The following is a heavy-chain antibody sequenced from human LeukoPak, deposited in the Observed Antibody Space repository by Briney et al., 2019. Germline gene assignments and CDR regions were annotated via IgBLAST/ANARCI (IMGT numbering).Heavy chain of an antibody. CDR1: GGSISSYY. CDR3: ARSDCSSTSCYFSHYYYMDV. Sequence: SETLSLTCTVSGGSISSYYWSWIRQPPGKGLEWIGYIYYSGSTNCNPSLKSRVTISVDTSKNQFSVKLNSVTAADTAMYYCARSDCSSTSCYFSHYYYMDVWGKGTTVTVSS. V-gene: IGHV4-59*12. J-gene: IGHJ6*03. CDR2: IYYSGST. D-gene: IGHD2-2*01.